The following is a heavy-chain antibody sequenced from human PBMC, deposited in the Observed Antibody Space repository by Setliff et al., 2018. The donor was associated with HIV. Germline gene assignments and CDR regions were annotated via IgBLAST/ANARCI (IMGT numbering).Heavy chain of an antibody. J-gene: IGHJ5*02. CDR1: GYTFTSYG. CDR3: ANSAFRGVIWA. V-gene: IGHV3-49*04. Sequence: ASGYTFTSYGMNWVRQAPGQGLEWIGFIRSQAYGGTTEYAASVKGRVTISRDDSKSIAYLQMNSLRAEDTAVYYCANSAFRGVIWAWGQGTLVTVSS. D-gene: IGHD3-10*01. CDR2: IRSQAYGGTT.